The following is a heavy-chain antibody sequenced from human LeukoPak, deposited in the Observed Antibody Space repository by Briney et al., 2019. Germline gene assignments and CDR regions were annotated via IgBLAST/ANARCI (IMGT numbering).Heavy chain of an antibody. CDR1: GGSISSSSYY. CDR2: IYYSGST. V-gene: IGHV4-39*07. J-gene: IGHJ4*02. D-gene: IGHD3-10*01. CDR3: ARVNGIGELSEFSFDY. Sequence: SETLSLTCTVSGGSISSSSYYWGWIRQPPGKGLEWIGSIYYSGSTYYNPSLKSRVTISVDTSKNQFSLKLSSVTAADTAVYYCARVNGIGELSEFSFDYWGQGTLVTVSS.